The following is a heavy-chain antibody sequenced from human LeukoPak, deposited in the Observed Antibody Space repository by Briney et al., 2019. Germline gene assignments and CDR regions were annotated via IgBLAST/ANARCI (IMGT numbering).Heavy chain of an antibody. CDR1: GYVFTNYW. CDR2: IHPGSSNT. D-gene: IGHD3-22*01. CDR3: ASNYETSGYFGFDI. Sequence: GESLKISCKGSGYVFTNYWIAWVRQVPEKGLEWMGIIHPGSSNTKYGPSFQGQVAISADKSISTAYLHWNNLRASDTAMYYCASNYETSGYFGFDIWGQGTMVTV. J-gene: IGHJ3*02. V-gene: IGHV5-51*01.